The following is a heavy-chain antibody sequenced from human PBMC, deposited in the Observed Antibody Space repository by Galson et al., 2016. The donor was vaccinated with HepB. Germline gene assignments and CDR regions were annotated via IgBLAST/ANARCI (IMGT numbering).Heavy chain of an antibody. Sequence: SETLSLTCTVSGGSISSYYWSWIRQPPGKGLEWIGYIYYSGSTNYNPSLKSRVTISVDTSKNQFSLKLSSVTAADTAVYYCARGEEDYYYYGMDVWGQGTTVTVSS. V-gene: IGHV4-59*01. CDR2: IYYSGST. CDR3: ARGEEDYYYYGMDV. J-gene: IGHJ6*02. CDR1: GGSISSYY.